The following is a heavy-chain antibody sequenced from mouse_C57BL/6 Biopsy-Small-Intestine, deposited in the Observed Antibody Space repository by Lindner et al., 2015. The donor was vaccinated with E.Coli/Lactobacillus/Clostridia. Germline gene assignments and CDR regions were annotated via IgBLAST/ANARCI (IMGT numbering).Heavy chain of an antibody. J-gene: IGHJ2*01. CDR1: GFTFSSYG. CDR3: ARQTPIGYYFDY. CDR2: ISSRGSYT. Sequence: VQLQESGGGLVKPGGSLKLSCAASGFTFSSYGMSWVRQSPDKRLEWVATISSRGSYTYYPDSVRGRFTISRDNAKNTLYLQMSSLKSEDTAMYFCARQTPIGYYFDYWGQGTTLTVSS. V-gene: IGHV5-6*01.